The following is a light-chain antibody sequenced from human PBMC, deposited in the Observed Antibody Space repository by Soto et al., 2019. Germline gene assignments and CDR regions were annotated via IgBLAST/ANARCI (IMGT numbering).Light chain of an antibody. CDR3: EQEQNWPAYT. CDR1: RSVNSN. J-gene: IGKJ2*01. Sequence: EIVMTQSPATLSVSPGERATLSCRASRSVNSNLAWYQQRPGQAPRLLIYGASTRATGIPARFSGSWSGIKFPLTISRLPAEYFGVYYCEQEQNWPAYTCRQGTKLEIK. V-gene: IGKV3-15*01. CDR2: GAS.